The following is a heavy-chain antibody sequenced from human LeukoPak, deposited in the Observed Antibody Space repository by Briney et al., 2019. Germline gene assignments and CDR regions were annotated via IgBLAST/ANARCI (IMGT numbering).Heavy chain of an antibody. CDR2: VYYSGYT. Sequence: SETLSLTCTVSGGSISSSSYYWGWIRQPPGKGLEWIGSVYYSGYTYYNPSLKSRVTISVDTSNDQFSLKLSSVTAADTAVYYCARDHPELWFGELFAAFDIWGQGTMVTVSS. D-gene: IGHD3-10*01. CDR3: ARDHPELWFGELFAAFDI. J-gene: IGHJ3*02. V-gene: IGHV4-39*02. CDR1: GGSISSSSYY.